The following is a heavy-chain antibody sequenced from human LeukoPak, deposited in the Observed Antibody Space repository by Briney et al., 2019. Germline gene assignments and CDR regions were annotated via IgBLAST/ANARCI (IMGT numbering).Heavy chain of an antibody. V-gene: IGHV1-69*04. CDR1: GGTSSSYA. Sequence: SVKVSCKASGGTSSSYAISWVRQAPGQGLEWMGRIIPILGIANYAQKFQGRVTITADKSTSTAYMELSSLRSEDTAVYYCARSSGYDLYFDYWGQGTLVTVSS. CDR3: ARSSGYDLYFDY. J-gene: IGHJ4*02. CDR2: IIPILGIA. D-gene: IGHD5-12*01.